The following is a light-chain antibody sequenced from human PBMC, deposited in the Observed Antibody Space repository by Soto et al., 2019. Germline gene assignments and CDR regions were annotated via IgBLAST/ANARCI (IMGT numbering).Light chain of an antibody. CDR2: DAS. CDR3: QQHKVWPPIT. V-gene: IGKV3-11*01. CDR1: QSVSSY. J-gene: IGKJ5*01. Sequence: EIVLTQSPATLSLSPGERATLSCRASQSVSSYLAWYQQKPGQAPRLLIYDASNRATGVPARFSGSGSGTDFTLTISSLEPEDYAVYYCQQHKVWPPITFGQGTRLEIK.